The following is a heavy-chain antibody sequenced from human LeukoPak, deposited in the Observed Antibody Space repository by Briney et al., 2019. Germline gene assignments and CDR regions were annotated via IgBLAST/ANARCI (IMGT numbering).Heavy chain of an antibody. J-gene: IGHJ4*02. CDR2: ISYDGSNK. CDR1: GFTFSSYA. CDR3: ARGGKYSSWLDY. V-gene: IGHV3-30*04. Sequence: PGGSLRLSCAASGFTFSSYAMHWVRQAPGKGLEWVAVISYDGSNKYYADSVKGRFTISRDNSKNTLYLQMNSLRAEDTAVYYCARGGKYSSWLDYWGQGTLVTVSS. D-gene: IGHD6-6*01.